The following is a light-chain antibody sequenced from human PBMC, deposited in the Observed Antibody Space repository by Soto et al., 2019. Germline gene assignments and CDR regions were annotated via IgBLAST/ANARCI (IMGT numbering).Light chain of an antibody. CDR3: QQYNNWPRT. J-gene: IGKJ1*01. Sequence: EIVMTHSPSTLSVSPGSRATLSCRASQSVSSNLAWYQQKPGQAPRLLIYGASTRATGIPARLSGSGSGTEFTLTISSLQSEDFAVYYCQQYNNWPRTFGQGTKVDIK. CDR1: QSVSSN. CDR2: GAS. V-gene: IGKV3-15*01.